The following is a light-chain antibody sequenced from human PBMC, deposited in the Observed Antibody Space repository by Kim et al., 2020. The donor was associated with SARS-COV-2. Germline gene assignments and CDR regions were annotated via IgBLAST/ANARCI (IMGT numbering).Light chain of an antibody. V-gene: IGKV3-20*01. CDR1: HRRSSSY. Sequence: PGERPAHSARPGHRRSSSYLAWSQQKPGQAPRLLIYGASSRATGIPDRFSGSGSGTDFTLTISRLEPEDFAVYYCQQYGSSPRTFGQGTKLEI. CDR2: GAS. CDR3: QQYGSSPRT. J-gene: IGKJ2*01.